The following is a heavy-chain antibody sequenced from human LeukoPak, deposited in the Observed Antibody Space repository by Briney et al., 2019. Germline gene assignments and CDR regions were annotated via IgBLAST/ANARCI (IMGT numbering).Heavy chain of an antibody. CDR3: ARQPRRAAARI. Sequence: PGGSLRLSCAASGFTFSDYYKSWIRQAPGKGLEWISYISRGGSTTYYADSVKGRFTISRDNAKNSLYLQMNSLRAEDTAVYYCARQPRRAAARIWGQGTLVTVSS. CDR1: GFTFSDYY. CDR2: ISRGGSTT. J-gene: IGHJ4*02. D-gene: IGHD6-25*01. V-gene: IGHV3-11*01.